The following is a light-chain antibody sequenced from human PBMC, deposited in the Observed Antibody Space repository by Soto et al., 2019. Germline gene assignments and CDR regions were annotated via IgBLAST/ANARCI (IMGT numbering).Light chain of an antibody. V-gene: IGLV2-23*01. CDR3: CSYAGSRTWV. CDR1: SSDVGSYNF. Sequence: QSALTQPASASGSPGQSTTISCTGTSSDVGSYNFVSWYQQHPGKAPKLMIFEAGKRPSGVSNCFSGSRSGNTASLTISWLQAEEEADYYCCSYAGSRTWVFGGGTKLTVL. CDR2: EAG. J-gene: IGLJ3*02.